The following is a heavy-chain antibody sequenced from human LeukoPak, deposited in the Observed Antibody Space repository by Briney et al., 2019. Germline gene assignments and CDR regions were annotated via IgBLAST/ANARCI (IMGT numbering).Heavy chain of an antibody. CDR1: GFTFSSFW. D-gene: IGHD1-1*01. Sequence: GGSLRLSCAASGFTFSSFWMHWVRQAPGKGLVWVSRVSDDGSTTTYADSVKGRFTISRDNAKNTLYLQMNSPRPEDTAVYYCVRHNAARAFDIWGQGTMVIVSS. J-gene: IGHJ3*02. CDR2: VSDDGSTT. V-gene: IGHV3-74*03. CDR3: VRHNAARAFDI.